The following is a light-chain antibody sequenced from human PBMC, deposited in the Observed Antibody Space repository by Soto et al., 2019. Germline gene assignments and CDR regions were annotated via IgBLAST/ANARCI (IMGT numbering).Light chain of an antibody. CDR2: GAS. CDR1: QSVNSDY. Sequence: EIVLTQSPGTLSLSPGERATLSCRASQSVNSDYLAWYQQKPGQAPRLLLYGASTRATGIPDRFSGSGSGADFTLTISRLEPEDFAMYYCQQYGSSPYTFGQGTKLEIK. CDR3: QQYGSSPYT. J-gene: IGKJ2*01. V-gene: IGKV3-20*01.